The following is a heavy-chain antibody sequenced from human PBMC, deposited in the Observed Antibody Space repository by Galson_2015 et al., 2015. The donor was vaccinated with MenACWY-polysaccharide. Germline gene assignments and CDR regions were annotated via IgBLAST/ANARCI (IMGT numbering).Heavy chain of an antibody. D-gene: IGHD3-10*01. Sequence: PALVKPTQTLTLTCTVSGFSLRTSGVGVGWIRQPPGKALEGLALISWDENQGHRQSLKSRPTITKDTSKNQVVLTMPNMTPVDTGTYYCAHRMGVAGFDIWGQGTTVTVSS. CDR1: GFSLRTSGVG. CDR2: ISWDENQ. V-gene: IGHV2-5*02. CDR3: AHRMGVAGFDI. J-gene: IGHJ3*02.